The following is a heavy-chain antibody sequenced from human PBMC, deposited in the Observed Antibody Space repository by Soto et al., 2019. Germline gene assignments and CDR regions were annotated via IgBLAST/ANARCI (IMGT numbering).Heavy chain of an antibody. CDR1: GFTFNKYA. D-gene: IGHD6-19*01. V-gene: IGHV3-23*01. J-gene: IGHJ4*02. Sequence: EVHLLQSGGGLVRPGESLRLSCAASGFTFNKYAMSWVRQAPGEGLEWVSGISCCGGTASYADSVRGRFTIARDDSKNTLYLHMNSLRVEDTAEYFCAKADGEQWLLPHLENWGRGTLVTVS. CDR3: AKADGEQWLLPHLEN. CDR2: ISCCGGTA.